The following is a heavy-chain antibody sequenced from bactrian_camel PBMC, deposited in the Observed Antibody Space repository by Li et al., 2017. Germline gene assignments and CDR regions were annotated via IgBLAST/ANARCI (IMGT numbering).Heavy chain of an antibody. V-gene: IGHV3S6*01. D-gene: IGHD6*01. CDR2: IYVGTNGR. CDR3: AAEGLRGPTYGRRWCGQLLARQYMH. J-gene: IGHJ4*01. Sequence: VQLVESGGGSVQPGGSLRLSCAASDSIVNTNCMAWFRQAQGKEREGVAFIYVGTNGRLYADSVKGRFTISLTSAKTTMYLQMNNLKPEDTATYYCAAEGLRGPTYGRRWCGQLLARQYMHWGQGTQVTVS. CDR1: DSIVNTNC.